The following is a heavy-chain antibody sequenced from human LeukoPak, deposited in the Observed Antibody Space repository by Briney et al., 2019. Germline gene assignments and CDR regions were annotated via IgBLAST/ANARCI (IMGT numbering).Heavy chain of an antibody. Sequence: PSETLSLTCAVYGGSFSGYYWSWIRQPPGKGLEWIGEINHSGSTNYNPSLKSRVTISVDTSKNQFSLKLSSVTAADTAVYYCARSSGWSTYYFDYWGQGTLVTVSS. CDR2: INHSGST. J-gene: IGHJ4*02. CDR3: ARSSGWSTYYFDY. D-gene: IGHD6-19*01. CDR1: GGSFSGYY. V-gene: IGHV4-34*01.